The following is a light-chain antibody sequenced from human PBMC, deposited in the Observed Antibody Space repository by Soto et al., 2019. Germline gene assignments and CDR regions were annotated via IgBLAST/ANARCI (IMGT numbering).Light chain of an antibody. V-gene: IGKV3-20*01. J-gene: IGKJ1*01. Sequence: EIVLTQSPVTPSLSPGERATLSCRASQSVSSSYLAWYQQKPGQAPRLLIYGASSRATGIPDRISGSGSGTDFTLTISRLEPEDFAVYYCQQYGSSPLTFGQGTKVDIK. CDR3: QQYGSSPLT. CDR2: GAS. CDR1: QSVSSSY.